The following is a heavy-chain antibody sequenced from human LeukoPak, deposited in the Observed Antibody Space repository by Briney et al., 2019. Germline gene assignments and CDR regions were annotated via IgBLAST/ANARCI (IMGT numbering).Heavy chain of an antibody. D-gene: IGHD1-26*01. Sequence: SETLSLTCTVSGGSISSYYWSWIRQPPGKGLEWIGYIYYCGSTNYNPSLKSRVTISVDTSKNQFSLKLSSVTAADTAVYYCARVYSGSYHYWGQGTLVTVSS. CDR2: IYYCGST. J-gene: IGHJ4*02. CDR1: GGSISSYY. CDR3: ARVYSGSYHY. V-gene: IGHV4-59*01.